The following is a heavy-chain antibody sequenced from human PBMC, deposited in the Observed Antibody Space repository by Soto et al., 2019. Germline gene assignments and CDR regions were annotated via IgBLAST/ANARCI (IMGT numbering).Heavy chain of an antibody. V-gene: IGHV3-30-3*01. D-gene: IGHD3-10*01. J-gene: IGHJ4*02. CDR3: SRVDPGETSPFDH. CDR1: GFTFSSYA. CDR2: ISNRGSSQ. Sequence: PGGSLRLSCAASGFTFSSYAMHWVRQAPGKGLEWVAVISNRGSSQYYAVSVRGRFTISRDNSKNTLYLQMNSLRSEDTAVYYCSRVDPGETSPFDHWGQGTLVTVSS.